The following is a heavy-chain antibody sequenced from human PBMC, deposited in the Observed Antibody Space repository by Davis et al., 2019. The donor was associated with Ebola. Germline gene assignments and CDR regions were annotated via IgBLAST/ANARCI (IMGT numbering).Heavy chain of an antibody. Sequence: GESLKISCAASGFTFSSFPMSWVRQAPGKGLEWVSSISSSSSYIYYADSVKGRFTISRDNAKNSLYLQMNSLRAEDTAVYYCASYDFWSGYDDYWGQGTLVTVSS. V-gene: IGHV3-21*01. CDR1: GFTFSSFP. D-gene: IGHD3-3*01. CDR2: ISSSSSYI. J-gene: IGHJ4*02. CDR3: ASYDFWSGYDDY.